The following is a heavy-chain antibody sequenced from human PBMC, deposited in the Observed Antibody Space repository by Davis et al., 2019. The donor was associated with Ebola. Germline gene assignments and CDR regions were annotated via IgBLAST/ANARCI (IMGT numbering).Heavy chain of an antibody. CDR2: IRSKANSYAT. V-gene: IGHV3-73*01. CDR1: GFTFSGSA. D-gene: IGHD1-26*01. Sequence: GESLKISCAASGFTFSGSAMHWVRQASGKGLEWVGRIRSKANSYATAYAASVKGRFTISRDDSKNTAYLQMNSLKTEDTAVYYCTRFRDQWWELHDGFDYWGQGTQVTVSS. CDR3: TRFRDQWWELHDGFDY. J-gene: IGHJ4*02.